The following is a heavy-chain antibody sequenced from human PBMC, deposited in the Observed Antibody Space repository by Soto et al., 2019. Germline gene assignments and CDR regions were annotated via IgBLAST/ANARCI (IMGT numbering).Heavy chain of an antibody. CDR3: ARGRAAANWFDP. D-gene: IGHD6-13*01. J-gene: IGHJ5*02. CDR1: GGSISSGGYY. V-gene: IGHV4-31*03. CDR2: IYYSGST. Sequence: PSETLSLTCTVSGGSISSGGYYWSWIRQHPGKGLEWIGYIYYSGSTYYNPSLKSRVTISVDTSKNQFSLKLSSVTAADTAVYYCARGRAAANWFDPWGQGTLVTVSS.